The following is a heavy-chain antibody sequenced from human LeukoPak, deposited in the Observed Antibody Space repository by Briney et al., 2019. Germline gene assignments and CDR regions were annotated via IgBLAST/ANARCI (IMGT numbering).Heavy chain of an antibody. CDR2: IYYSGST. V-gene: IGHV4-39*01. D-gene: IGHD1-1*01. Sequence: SETLSLTCTVSGGSISSSSYYWGWIRQPPGKGLEWIGSIYYSGSTYYNPSLKSRVTISVDTSKNQFSLKLNSVTAADTAVYYCARHRRYAPVDYWGQGTLVTVSS. CDR1: GGSISSSSYY. J-gene: IGHJ4*02. CDR3: ARHRRYAPVDY.